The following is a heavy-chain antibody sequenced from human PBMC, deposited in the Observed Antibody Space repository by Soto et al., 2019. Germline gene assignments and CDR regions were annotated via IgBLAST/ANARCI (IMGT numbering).Heavy chain of an antibody. V-gene: IGHV1-2*02. Sequence: ASVKVSCKASGYTFTGYYVHWVRQAPGQGLEWMGWINPNSGDTYLAQRFQGRVTMNRDTSIGTAYMELRGLTSDDTAEYYCAKGGAIVAAGTRVYLYNAMDVWGQGTTVTSP. CDR3: AKGGAIVAAGTRVYLYNAMDV. J-gene: IGHJ6*02. CDR1: GYTFTGYY. CDR2: INPNSGDT. D-gene: IGHD1-26*01.